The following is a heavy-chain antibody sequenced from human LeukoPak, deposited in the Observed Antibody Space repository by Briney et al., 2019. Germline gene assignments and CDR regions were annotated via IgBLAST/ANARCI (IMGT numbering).Heavy chain of an antibody. CDR2: INHSGST. CDR1: GGSFSGYY. D-gene: IGHD5-12*01. CDR3: ARLIVATTKRMFRFDY. Sequence: SQTLSLTCAVYGGSFSGYYWSWIRQPPGKGLEWIGEINHSGSTNYNPSLKSRVTISVDTSRNQFSLKLSSVTAADTAVYYCARLIVATTKRMFRFDYWGQGTLVTVSS. J-gene: IGHJ4*02. V-gene: IGHV4-34*01.